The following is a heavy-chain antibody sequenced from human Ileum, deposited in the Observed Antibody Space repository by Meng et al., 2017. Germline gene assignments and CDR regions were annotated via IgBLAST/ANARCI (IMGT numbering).Heavy chain of an antibody. V-gene: IGHV4-34*01. CDR2: INHSGST. CDR3: ARGPSGGTAEYFQH. D-gene: IGHD1-1*01. J-gene: IGHJ1*01. CDR1: GGSFSGYY. Sequence: SETLSLTCAVYGGSFSGYYWSWIRQPQGKGLEWIGEINHSGSTNYNPSLKSRVTISVDTSKNQFSLKLSSVTAADTAVYYCARGPSGGTAEYFQHWGQGTLVTVSS.